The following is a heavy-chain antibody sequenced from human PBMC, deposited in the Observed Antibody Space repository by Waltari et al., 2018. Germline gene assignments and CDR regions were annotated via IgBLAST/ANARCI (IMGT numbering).Heavy chain of an antibody. J-gene: IGHJ4*02. V-gene: IGHV3-23*01. CDR2: ISGSGGNT. CDR1: GFTFSSYA. Sequence: EVHLLESGGGLVQPGGSLRLSCAASGFTFSSYAMSWVRQGPGKGLEWVSSISGSGGNTYYADSVKGRFTSSRDNSKKTLYLQMNSLRAEDTAIYYCAKSPEYSSGWYLDYWGQGTLVTVSS. CDR3: AKSPEYSSGWYLDY. D-gene: IGHD6-19*01.